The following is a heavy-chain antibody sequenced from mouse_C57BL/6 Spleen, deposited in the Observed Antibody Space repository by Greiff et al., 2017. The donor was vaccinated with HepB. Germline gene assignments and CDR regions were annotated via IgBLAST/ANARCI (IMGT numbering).Heavy chain of an antibody. J-gene: IGHJ3*01. D-gene: IGHD1-1*01. Sequence: VQGVESGAELAKPGASVKLSCKASGYTFTSYWMHWVKQRPGQGLEWIGYINPSSGYTKYNQKFKDKATLTADKSSSTAYMQLSSLTYEDSAVYYCARSDYGSSSFAYWGQGTLVTVSA. CDR1: GYTFTSYW. CDR2: INPSSGYT. CDR3: ARSDYGSSSFAY. V-gene: IGHV1-7*01.